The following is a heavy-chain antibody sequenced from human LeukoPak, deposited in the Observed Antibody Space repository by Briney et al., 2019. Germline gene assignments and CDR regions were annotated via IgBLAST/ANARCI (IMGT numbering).Heavy chain of an antibody. CDR2: ISSSSSYI. J-gene: IGHJ4*02. D-gene: IGHD6-13*01. CDR1: GFTFSSYS. V-gene: IGHV3-21*01. CDR3: ARDLSAAAAPDY. Sequence: GGSLRLSCAASGFTFSSYSMNWVRQAPGKGLEWVSSISSSSSYIYYADSVKGRFTTSRDNAKNSLYLQMNSLRAEDTAVYYCARDLSAAAAPDYWGQGTLVTVSS.